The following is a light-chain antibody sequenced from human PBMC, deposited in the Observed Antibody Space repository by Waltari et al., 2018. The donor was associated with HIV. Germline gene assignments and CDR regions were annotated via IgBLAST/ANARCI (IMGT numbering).Light chain of an antibody. CDR1: QSISRY. Sequence: DIQMTQFPSTLSASVGDRVTITCRASQSISRYLAWYQQKPGKAPKLLIYRASNLQNGVLARFSGSGSGTEYTLTISSLQPDDFATYYCQQYNSWWTFGQGTKVEIK. V-gene: IGKV1-5*03. J-gene: IGKJ1*01. CDR3: QQYNSWWT. CDR2: RAS.